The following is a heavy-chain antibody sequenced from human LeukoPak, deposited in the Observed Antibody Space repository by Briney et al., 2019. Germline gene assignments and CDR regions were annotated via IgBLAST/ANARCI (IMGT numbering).Heavy chain of an antibody. CDR3: ARQYCSGDSCGMYFDY. D-gene: IGHD2-15*01. CDR2: IYYRGST. J-gene: IGHJ4*02. Sequence: SETLSLTCPVSGGSISSSNYYWGWIRQPPGKGLEWIGSIYYRGSTYYSPSLKSRVTISVDTSKNQFSLKLSSVTAADTAVYYCARQYCSGDSCGMYFDYWGQGTLVTVSS. CDR1: GGSISSSNYY. V-gene: IGHV4-39*01.